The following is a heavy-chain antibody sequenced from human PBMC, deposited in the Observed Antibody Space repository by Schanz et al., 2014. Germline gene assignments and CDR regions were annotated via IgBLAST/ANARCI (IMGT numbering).Heavy chain of an antibody. CDR3: ARDEGRDGYNLAFDV. V-gene: IGHV3-NL1*01. Sequence: QEQLVESGGGVVQPGRSLRLSCAASGFTFSDFGMHWVRQTPVKGLEWVSSIYINSGSTNYADSVKGRFIISRDSSKNTLFLQMNSLRAEDTAVYFCARDEGRDGYNLAFDVWGQGTLVTVSS. CDR2: IYINSGST. J-gene: IGHJ3*01. CDR1: GFTFSDFG. D-gene: IGHD5-12*01.